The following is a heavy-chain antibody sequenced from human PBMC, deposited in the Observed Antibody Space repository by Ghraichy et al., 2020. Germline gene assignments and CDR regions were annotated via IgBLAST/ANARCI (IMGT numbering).Heavy chain of an antibody. Sequence: GGSLRLSCVASGFSFRINGMYWVRQAPGKGLEWVALLWNDGIRKDYADSVKGRFTISRDDSKSTLYLQMDGLTADDTAMYYCARCTLWSGSGCPGVNWGQGTLVTVSS. CDR2: LWNDGIRK. CDR1: GFSFRING. V-gene: IGHV3-33*07. CDR3: ARCTLWSGSGCPGVN. J-gene: IGHJ4*02. D-gene: IGHD3-3*01.